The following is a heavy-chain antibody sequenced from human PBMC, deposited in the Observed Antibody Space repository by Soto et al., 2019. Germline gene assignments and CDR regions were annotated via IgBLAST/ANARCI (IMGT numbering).Heavy chain of an antibody. Sequence: GGSLRLSCAASGFTFSSYGMHWVRQAPGKGLEWVAVIWYDGSNKYYADSVKGRFTISRDNSKNTLYLQMNSLRAEDTAVYYCARTDLSSHGSGWYLSIDYWGQGTLVTVSS. D-gene: IGHD6-19*01. V-gene: IGHV3-33*01. CDR3: ARTDLSSHGSGWYLSIDY. CDR2: IWYDGSNK. J-gene: IGHJ4*02. CDR1: GFTFSSYG.